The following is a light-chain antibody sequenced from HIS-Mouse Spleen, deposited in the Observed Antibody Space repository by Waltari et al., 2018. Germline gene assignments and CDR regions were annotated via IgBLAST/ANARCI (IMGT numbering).Light chain of an antibody. CDR2: GNS. J-gene: IGLJ2*01. CDR1: SPNTGAGYD. Sequence: QSVLTQPPSVSGAPGQRVTISCTGSSPNTGAGYDVHWYQQLPGTAPKLLIYGNSNRPSGVPDRFSGSKSGTSASLAITGLQAEDEADYYCQSYDSSLRVFGGGTKLTVL. CDR3: QSYDSSLRV. V-gene: IGLV1-40*01.